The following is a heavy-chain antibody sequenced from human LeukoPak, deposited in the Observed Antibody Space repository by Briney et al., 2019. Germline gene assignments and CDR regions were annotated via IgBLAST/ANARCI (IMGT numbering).Heavy chain of an antibody. V-gene: IGHV1-46*01. CDR2: INPSGGST. CDR3: AREIVATAEAALGAVAGINWFDP. D-gene: IGHD6-19*01. CDR1: GYTFTSYY. Sequence: GASVKVSFKASGYTFTSYYMHWVRQAPGQGLEWMGIINPSGGSTSYAQKFQGRVTMTRDTSTSTVYMELSSLRSEDTAVYYCAREIVATAEAALGAVAGINWFDPWGQGTLVTVSS. J-gene: IGHJ5*02.